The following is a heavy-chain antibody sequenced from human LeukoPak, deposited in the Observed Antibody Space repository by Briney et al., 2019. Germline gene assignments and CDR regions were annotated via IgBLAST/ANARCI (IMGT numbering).Heavy chain of an antibody. CDR2: INPSGGST. D-gene: IGHD1-26*01. J-gene: IGHJ4*02. CDR1: GYIFTNYG. CDR3: ARDRIAWELLQGNGYFDY. V-gene: IGHV1-46*01. Sequence: ASVKVSCKASGYIFTNYGISWVRQAPGQGLEWMGIINPSGGSTSYAQKFQGRVTMTRDTSTSTVYMELSSLRSEDTAVYYCARDRIAWELLQGNGYFDYWGQGTLVTVSS.